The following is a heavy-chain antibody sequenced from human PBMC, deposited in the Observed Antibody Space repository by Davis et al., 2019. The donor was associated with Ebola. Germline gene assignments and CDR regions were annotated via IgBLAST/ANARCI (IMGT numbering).Heavy chain of an antibody. D-gene: IGHD3-10*01. V-gene: IGHV4-4*02. CDR1: GGSISSSNW. CDR2: IYHSGST. J-gene: IGHJ6*02. CDR3: ARYLYYYGSGGFGPSYYYYGMDV. Sequence: MPSETLSLTCAVSGGSISSSNWWSWVRQPPGKGLEWIGEIYHSGSTNYNPSLKSRVTISVDKSKNQFSLKLSSVTAADTAVYYCARYLYYYGSGGFGPSYYYYGMDVWGQGTTVTVSS.